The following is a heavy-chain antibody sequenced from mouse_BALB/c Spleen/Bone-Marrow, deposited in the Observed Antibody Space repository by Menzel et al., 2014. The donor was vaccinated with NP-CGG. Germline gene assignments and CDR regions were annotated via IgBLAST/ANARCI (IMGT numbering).Heavy chain of an antibody. V-gene: IGHV14-3*02. D-gene: IGHD2-4*01. CDR1: GFNIKDTY. Sequence: EVKLVESGAELVKPGASVKLSCTASGFNIKDTYMHWVKQRPEQGLEWIGRIDPANGNTKYDPKFQGKATITADTSSNTAYLQLSSLTSEDTAVYYCAGFGITKEEGYYYAMDYWGQGTSVTVSP. CDR2: IDPANGNT. J-gene: IGHJ4*01. CDR3: AGFGITKEEGYYYAMDY.